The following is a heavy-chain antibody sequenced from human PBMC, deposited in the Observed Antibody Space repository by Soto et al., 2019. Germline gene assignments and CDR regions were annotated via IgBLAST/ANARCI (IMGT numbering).Heavy chain of an antibody. D-gene: IGHD4-17*01. J-gene: IGHJ5*02. V-gene: IGHV2-5*02. CDR3: AHRTATVTWWFDP. CDR2: IYWDDAK. CDR1: GLSLTTSGVG. Sequence: HITLKESGLTLVKPTQTLTLTCTFSGLSLTTSGVGVGWIHQPPGKALEWLARIYWDDAKRYSPSLKSRLTITKDTSKNQVVLTMTNMDPADTATYFCAHRTATVTWWFDPWGQGTLVTVSS.